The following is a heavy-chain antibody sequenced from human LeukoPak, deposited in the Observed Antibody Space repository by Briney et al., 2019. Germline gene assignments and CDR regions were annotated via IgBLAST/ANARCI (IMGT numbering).Heavy chain of an antibody. CDR3: AMGTIYDSSGYYAFDI. J-gene: IGHJ3*02. V-gene: IGHV3-30*02. Sequence: PGGSLRLSCAASGFTFSSYGMHWVRQAPGKGLEWVAFIRYDGSNKYYADSVKGRFTISRDNSKNTLYLQMNSLRAEDTAVYYCAMGTIYDSSGYYAFDIWGQGTMVTVSS. D-gene: IGHD3-22*01. CDR2: IRYDGSNK. CDR1: GFTFSSYG.